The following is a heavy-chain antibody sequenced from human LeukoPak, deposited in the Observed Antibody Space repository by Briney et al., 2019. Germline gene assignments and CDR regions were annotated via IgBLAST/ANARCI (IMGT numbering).Heavy chain of an antibody. Sequence: GGSLRLSCAASGLTGSHNYVSWVRQAPGKGLEWVSAIHTSGDTYYADSVKGRFTISRDNSKNTLYLQMNSLRAEDTAVYYCAKRAGTYYYDSSGYYFDYWGQGTLVTVSS. D-gene: IGHD3-22*01. CDR3: AKRAGTYYYDSSGYYFDY. J-gene: IGHJ4*02. CDR2: IHTSGDT. V-gene: IGHV3-53*01. CDR1: GLTGSHNY.